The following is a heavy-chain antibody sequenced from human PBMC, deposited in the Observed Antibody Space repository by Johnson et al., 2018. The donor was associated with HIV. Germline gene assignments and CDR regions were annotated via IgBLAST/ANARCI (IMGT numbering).Heavy chain of an antibody. J-gene: IGHJ3*02. D-gene: IGHD2-21*01. V-gene: IGHV3-30*04. CDR1: GFTFSSYA. CDR3: ARERRAGVKGAFDI. CDR2: ISYDGSNK. Sequence: MQLVESGGGVVQPGRSLRLSCAASGFTFSSYAMHWVRQAPGKGLEWVAVISYDGSNKYYADSVKGRFTISRDNSKNTLYLQMNSLRAEDTAVYYCARERRAGVKGAFDIWGQGTMVTVSS.